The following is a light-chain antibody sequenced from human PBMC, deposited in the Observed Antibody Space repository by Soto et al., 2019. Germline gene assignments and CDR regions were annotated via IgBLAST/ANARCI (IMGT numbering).Light chain of an antibody. CDR3: QQRSNWAWT. Sequence: EIVLTQSPATMSLSPGERATLSCRASQSVTTFLAWYQQKPGQSPRLLISDASDRSTGIPARFSGSVSGTDFNPTISSLDSEDFAIYYCQQRSNWAWTFGERTKIVI. CDR1: QSVTTF. CDR2: DAS. V-gene: IGKV3-11*01. J-gene: IGKJ1*01.